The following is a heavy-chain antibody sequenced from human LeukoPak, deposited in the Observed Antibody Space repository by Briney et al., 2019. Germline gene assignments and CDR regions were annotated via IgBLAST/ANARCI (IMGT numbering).Heavy chain of an antibody. J-gene: IGHJ4*02. V-gene: IGHV3-21*01. Sequence: GGSLRLSCAASGFTFNTYNMNWVRQAPGKGVEWVSSISSNSEFIFYADSVNGRFTISRDNAKNSLYLQMHSLRAEDTAVYYCARGSGGSGYFFDSWGQGALVTVSS. D-gene: IGHD3-3*01. CDR3: ARGSGGSGYFFDS. CDR1: GFTFNTYN. CDR2: ISSNSEFI.